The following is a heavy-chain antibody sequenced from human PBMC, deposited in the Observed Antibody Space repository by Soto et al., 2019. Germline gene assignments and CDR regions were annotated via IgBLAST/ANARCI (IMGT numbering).Heavy chain of an antibody. CDR2: ISGSGGST. V-gene: IGHV3-23*01. CDR1: GFTFSSYA. Sequence: GSLRLSCAASGFTFSSYAMSWVRQAPGKGLEWVSAISGSGGSTYYADSVKGRFTISRDNSKNTLYLQMNSLRVEDTAVYYCARGPRTAAGNSLDYWGQGTLVTVSS. D-gene: IGHD6-13*01. CDR3: ARGPRTAAGNSLDY. J-gene: IGHJ4*02.